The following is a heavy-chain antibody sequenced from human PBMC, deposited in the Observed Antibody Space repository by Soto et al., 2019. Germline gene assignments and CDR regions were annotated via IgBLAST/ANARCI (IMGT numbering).Heavy chain of an antibody. V-gene: IGHV4-38-2*01. Sequence: SETLSLTCAVSGYSISSGYYWGWIRQPPGKGLEWIASIYHSGSTYYNPSLKSRVTISVETSKNQFSLKLTSVTAADTAVYSCARGAATVTPGWFDPWGQGTLVTVSS. D-gene: IGHD4-17*01. CDR3: ARGAATVTPGWFDP. CDR1: GYSISSGYY. J-gene: IGHJ5*02. CDR2: IYHSGST.